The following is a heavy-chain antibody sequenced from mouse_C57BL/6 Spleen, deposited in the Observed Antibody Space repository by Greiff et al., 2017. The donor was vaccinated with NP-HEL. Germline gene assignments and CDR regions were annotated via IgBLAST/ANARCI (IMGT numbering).Heavy chain of an antibody. Sequence: EVKLMESEGGLVQPGSSMKLSCTASGFTFSDYYMAWVRQVPEKGLEWVANINYDGSSTYYLDSLKSRFIISRDNAKNILYLQMSSLKSEDTATYYCARARLRIMDYWGQGTSVTVSS. CDR1: GFTFSDYY. J-gene: IGHJ4*01. CDR2: INYDGSST. V-gene: IGHV5-16*01. CDR3: ARARLRIMDY. D-gene: IGHD2-4*01.